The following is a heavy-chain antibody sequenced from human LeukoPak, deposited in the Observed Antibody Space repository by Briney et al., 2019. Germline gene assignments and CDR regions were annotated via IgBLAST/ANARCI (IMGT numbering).Heavy chain of an antibody. J-gene: IGHJ4*02. CDR3: ANSNWNTFDY. CDR2: IKGDGSST. CDR1: GLTFSSYW. V-gene: IGHV3-74*01. Sequence: GGSLRLSCAGSGLTFSSYWMHWVRHAPGKGLVWVSRIKGDGSSTSYADSVKGRFTISRDNTKNTLYLQMNSLRAEDTAVYYCANSNWNTFDYWGQGTLVTVSS. D-gene: IGHD1/OR15-1a*01.